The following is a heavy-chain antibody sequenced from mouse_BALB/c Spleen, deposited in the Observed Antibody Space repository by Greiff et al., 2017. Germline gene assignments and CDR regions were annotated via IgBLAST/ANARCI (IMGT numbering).Heavy chain of an antibody. J-gene: IGHJ4*01. CDR3: ARHYGSSYYAMDY. CDR1: GFNIKDYY. V-gene: IGHV14-1*02. CDR2: IDPENGNT. D-gene: IGHD1-1*01. Sequence: EVMLVESGAELVRPGALVKLSCKASGFNIKDYYMHWVKQRPEQGLEWIGWIDPENGNTIYDPKFQGKASITADTSSNTAYLQLSSLTSEDTAVYYCARHYGSSYYAMDYWGQGTSVTVSS.